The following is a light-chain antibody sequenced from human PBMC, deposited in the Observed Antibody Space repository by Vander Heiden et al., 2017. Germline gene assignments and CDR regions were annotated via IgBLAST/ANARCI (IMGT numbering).Light chain of an antibody. J-gene: IGKJ5*01. Sequence: ETTLTQSPAVRAATPRDKCNCTWNASQSNDDDMELYQQKPGGASIFIIQEATSLRPGSPPRMSGSGYGTDFTLTKNNRESEKAADYFCRKHDKQPPPTFGQGTRLEIK. V-gene: IGKV5-2*01. CDR2: EAT. CDR1: QSNDDD. CDR3: RKHDKQPPPT.